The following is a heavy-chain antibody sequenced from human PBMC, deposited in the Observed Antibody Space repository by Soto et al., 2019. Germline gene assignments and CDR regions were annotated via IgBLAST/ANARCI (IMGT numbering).Heavy chain of an antibody. J-gene: IGHJ4*02. V-gene: IGHV1-2*02. CDR3: AREASAVVSLDY. CDR2: INPNSGDT. D-gene: IGHD2-15*01. Sequence: ASVKVSCKASGYIFTAYSMHWVRQAPGQGLEWLGWINPNSGDTIYAQKFQDRVTMTCDTSVSTAYLEPSSLSSDDTALYYCAREASAVVSLDYWGQGTLVTVSS. CDR1: GYIFTAYS.